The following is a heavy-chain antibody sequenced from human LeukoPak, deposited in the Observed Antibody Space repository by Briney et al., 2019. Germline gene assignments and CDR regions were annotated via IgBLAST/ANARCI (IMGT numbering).Heavy chain of an antibody. J-gene: IGHJ4*02. CDR2: IDPSAGST. CDR1: GYTFTGYY. D-gene: IGHD6-19*01. CDR3: VRAYNREAVTGPTYAPFAY. Sequence: EASVKLTCKAPGYTFTGYYIHWVRQAPGQGLEWMGIIDPSAGSTTYAQRFQGRVTMTRDTSTGTVYVELSRLRSDDTDVYYCVRAYNREAVTGPTYAPFAYWGQGTLVTVSS. V-gene: IGHV1-46*01.